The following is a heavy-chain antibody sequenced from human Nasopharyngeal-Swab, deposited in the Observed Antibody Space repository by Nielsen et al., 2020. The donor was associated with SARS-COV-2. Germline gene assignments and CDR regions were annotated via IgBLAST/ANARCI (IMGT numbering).Heavy chain of an antibody. V-gene: IGHV3-33*01. J-gene: IGHJ4*02. Sequence: GSLKISSPASGFTFSSYGMHWVRQAPGKGLERVAVIWYVGSNKYYADSVKGRFTISRDNSKKTLYLQMNSLRAEDTAVYYCAREGIVGATNGLDYWGQGTLVTVSS. D-gene: IGHD1-26*01. CDR1: GFTFSSYG. CDR2: IWYVGSNK. CDR3: AREGIVGATNGLDY.